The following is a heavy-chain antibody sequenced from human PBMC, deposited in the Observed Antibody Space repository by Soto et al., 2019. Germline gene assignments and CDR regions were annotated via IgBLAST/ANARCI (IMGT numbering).Heavy chain of an antibody. V-gene: IGHV3-66*01. D-gene: IGHD4-17*01. CDR2: IYGGGRT. J-gene: IGHJ2*01. CDR3: CGPSTVTINWFFDL. Sequence: EVQLVESGGGLVQPGGSLRLSCAASGFTVSSNYMSWVRQAPGKGLEWVSIIYGGGRTNYADSVKGRFTVSRDNYKNTLYLQMNSLRAEDTAMYDCCGPSTVTINWFFDLWGRGTLVTVSS. CDR1: GFTVSSNY.